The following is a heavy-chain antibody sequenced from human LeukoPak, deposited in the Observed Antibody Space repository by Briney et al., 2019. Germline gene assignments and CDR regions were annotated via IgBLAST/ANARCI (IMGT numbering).Heavy chain of an antibody. D-gene: IGHD6-25*01. CDR3: ASSAATYYSYFYYYMGV. Sequence: SETLSLTCRVSGGSMNSGNYYWSWIRQHPGSGLEWIGYIYSSGTTYYNPSLKSRVTISVDTSKNQFSLILSPVTAADTAVYYCASSAATYYSYFYYYMGVWGNGTTVTVSS. CDR1: GGSMNSGNYY. V-gene: IGHV4-31*03. J-gene: IGHJ6*03. CDR2: IYSSGTT.